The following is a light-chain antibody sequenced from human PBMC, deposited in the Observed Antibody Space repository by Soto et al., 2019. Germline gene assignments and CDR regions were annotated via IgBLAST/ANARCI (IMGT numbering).Light chain of an antibody. CDR2: GAS. V-gene: IGKV3-20*01. Sequence: EIMLTQSPGTLSLSPGERATLXCRASQSVSSNYLAWYQQRPGQAPRLLMYGASRRATGIPDRFSGSGSGTDFTLTISRLEPEDFAVYYCHQYGSSPGTFGQGTKVDIK. CDR3: HQYGSSPGT. CDR1: QSVSSNY. J-gene: IGKJ1*01.